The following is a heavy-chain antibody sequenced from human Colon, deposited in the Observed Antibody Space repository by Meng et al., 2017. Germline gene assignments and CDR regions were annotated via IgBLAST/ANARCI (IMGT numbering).Heavy chain of an antibody. Sequence: GESLKISCAASGFSVSSNYMTWVRQAPGKGLEWVSLIYSGGSTDYADSVKGRFTISRDNSKNTLYLQMNSLRPADTAVYYCAGVVTAIFYWGQGTLVTVSS. D-gene: IGHD2-21*02. V-gene: IGHV3-66*02. CDR2: IYSGGST. CDR3: AGVVTAIFY. CDR1: GFSVSSNY. J-gene: IGHJ4*02.